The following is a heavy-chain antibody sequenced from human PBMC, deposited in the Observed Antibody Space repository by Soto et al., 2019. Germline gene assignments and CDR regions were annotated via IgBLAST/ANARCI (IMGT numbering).Heavy chain of an antibody. CDR1: GGTFSSYA. CDR3: AREPTHCCYDWMRDY. D-gene: IGHD5-12*01. J-gene: IGHJ4*02. CDR2: LIPIFGTA. Sequence: QVQLVQSGAEVKKPGSSVKVSCKASGGTFSSYAISWVRQAPGQGLEWMGGLIPIFGTANYAQKFQGRVTINADKSTSTAYMERNSLRSEDTAVYYCAREPTHCCYDWMRDYWGEGTLATASS. V-gene: IGHV1-69*14.